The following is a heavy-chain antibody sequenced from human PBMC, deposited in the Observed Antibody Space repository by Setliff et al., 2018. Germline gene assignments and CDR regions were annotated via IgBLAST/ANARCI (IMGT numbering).Heavy chain of an antibody. Sequence: PGGSLRLSCVASGFTFGAYWMSWVRQAPGKGLEWVAHMKEAGSERYCVDSVKGRFTISRDNAKNSLNLQMNSLGADDTAVYYCVRLRRGPWHLDYWGQGVLVTVSS. J-gene: IGHJ4*02. CDR3: VRLRRGPWHLDY. CDR2: MKEAGSER. V-gene: IGHV3-7*03. CDR1: GFTFGAYW. D-gene: IGHD3-16*01.